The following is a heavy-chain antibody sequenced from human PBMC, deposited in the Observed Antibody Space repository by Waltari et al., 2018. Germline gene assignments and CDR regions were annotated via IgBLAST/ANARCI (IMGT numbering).Heavy chain of an antibody. J-gene: IGHJ5*02. CDR3: AKSITMVRGAAGFDP. CDR2: LNSSGRT. Sequence: QVQLQESGPGLVRPSETLSRTCTVSGDSIRRTSFYWGWVRQSPGKVLEWIGSLNSSGRTYYNPSLKGRVTISVDTSNNHVSLRLSSVTAADTALYFCAKSITMVRGAAGFDPWGQGTLVTVSS. CDR1: GDSIRRTSFY. V-gene: IGHV4-39*01. D-gene: IGHD3-10*01.